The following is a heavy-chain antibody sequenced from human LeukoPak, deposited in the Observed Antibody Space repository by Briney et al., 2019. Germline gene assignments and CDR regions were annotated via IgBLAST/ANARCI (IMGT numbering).Heavy chain of an antibody. J-gene: IGHJ3*02. Sequence: ASVKLSCKASGYTFTNYYMHWVRQAPGQGLEWMAIINPSGGSTSYAQSFKGRVTMTRDTSTSTVYMELSSLRSEDTAVYYCARAAAGLNNDAFEIWGRGTMVSVSS. CDR2: INPSGGST. D-gene: IGHD6-13*01. V-gene: IGHV1-46*01. CDR1: GYTFTNYY. CDR3: ARAAAGLNNDAFEI.